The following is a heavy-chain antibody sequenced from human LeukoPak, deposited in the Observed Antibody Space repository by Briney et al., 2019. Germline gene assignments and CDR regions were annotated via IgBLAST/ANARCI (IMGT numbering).Heavy chain of an antibody. D-gene: IGHD5-18*01. CDR2: MNPNSGNT. CDR1: GYTFTSYD. J-gene: IGHJ4*02. Sequence: ASVKVSCKASGYTFTSYDINWVRQATGQGLEWMGWMNPNSGNTGYAQKFQGRVTMTRNTSISTAYMELSSLRSEDTAVYYCARPPGYSYGYELGYWGQGTLVTVSS. CDR3: ARPPGYSYGYELGY. V-gene: IGHV1-8*01.